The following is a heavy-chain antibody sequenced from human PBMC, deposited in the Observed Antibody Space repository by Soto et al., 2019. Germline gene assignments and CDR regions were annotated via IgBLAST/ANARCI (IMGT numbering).Heavy chain of an antibody. J-gene: IGHJ3*02. CDR2: IYYSGST. D-gene: IGHD3-16*02. V-gene: IGHV4-59*01. Sequence: SETLSLTRTVSGGSISSYYWSWIRQPPGKGLEWIGYIYYSGSTNYNPSLKSRVTISVDTSKNQFSLKLSSVTAADTAVYYCARAEGGYPDDAFDIWGQGTMVTVSS. CDR3: ARAEGGYPDDAFDI. CDR1: GGSISSYY.